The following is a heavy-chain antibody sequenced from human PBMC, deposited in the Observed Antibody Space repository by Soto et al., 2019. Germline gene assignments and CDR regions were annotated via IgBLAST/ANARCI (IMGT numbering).Heavy chain of an antibody. Sequence: QVQLVQSGAEVKKPGSSVKVSCKASGGTFSSYPISWVRQAPGQGLEWMGRIIPILGIANYAQKFQGRVTITADKSTSTAYMELSSLRSEDTAVYYCARSDDYGDYSDAFDIWGQGTMVTVSS. V-gene: IGHV1-69*02. CDR2: IIPILGIA. CDR3: ARSDDYGDYSDAFDI. CDR1: GGTFSSYP. D-gene: IGHD4-17*01. J-gene: IGHJ3*02.